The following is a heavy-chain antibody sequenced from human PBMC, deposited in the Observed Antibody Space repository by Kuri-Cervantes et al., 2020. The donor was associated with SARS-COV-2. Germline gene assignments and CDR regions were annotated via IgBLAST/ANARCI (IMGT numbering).Heavy chain of an antibody. CDR3: ARDKGFLEWWDYYYYGMDV. CDR2: ITSRGTTI. Sequence: GESLKISCAVSGITFSDQYMSWIRQAPGKGLEWVSYITSRGTTIYYADSVKGRFTISRDNAKNSLYLQMNGLRAEDTAVYYCARDKGFLEWWDYYYYGMDVWGQGTTVTVSS. V-gene: IGHV3-11*04. J-gene: IGHJ6*02. CDR1: GITFSDQY. D-gene: IGHD3-3*01.